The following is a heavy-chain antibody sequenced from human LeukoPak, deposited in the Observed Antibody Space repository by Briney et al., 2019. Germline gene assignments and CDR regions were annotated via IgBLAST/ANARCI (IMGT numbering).Heavy chain of an antibody. CDR1: GGSFSGYY. J-gene: IGHJ3*02. Sequence: PSETLSLTCAVYGGSFSGYYWSWIRQPPGKGLEWIGEINHSGSTYYNPSLKSRVTISVDTSKNQFSLKLSSVTAADTAVYYCARLASITIFGVVIRGAFDIWGQGTMVTVSS. CDR3: ARLASITIFGVVIRGAFDI. D-gene: IGHD3-3*01. V-gene: IGHV4-34*01. CDR2: INHSGST.